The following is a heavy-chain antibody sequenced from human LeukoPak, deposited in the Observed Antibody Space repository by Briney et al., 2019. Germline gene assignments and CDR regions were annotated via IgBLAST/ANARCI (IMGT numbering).Heavy chain of an antibody. CDR3: AKDNWVATWGHYGFDY. Sequence: GGSLRPSCAASGFTFDDYAMHWVRQPPGKGLECVSLISGDGSITYYADSVKGRFTISRDNSKNSLFLQMNSLRTEDTALYYCAKDNWVATWGHYGFDYWGQGTLVTVSS. CDR1: GFTFDDYA. CDR2: ISGDGSIT. V-gene: IGHV3-43*02. J-gene: IGHJ4*02. D-gene: IGHD5-12*01.